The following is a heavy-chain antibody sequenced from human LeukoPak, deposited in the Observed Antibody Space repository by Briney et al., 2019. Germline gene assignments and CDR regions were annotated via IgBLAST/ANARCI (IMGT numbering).Heavy chain of an antibody. J-gene: IGHJ4*02. D-gene: IGHD2-2*01. Sequence: GGSRRLSCAASGFTFSDYYMSWIRQAPGKGLEWVSYISSSGSTIYYADSVKGRFTISRDNAKNSLYLQMNSLRAEDTAVYYCARESVVPAATLDYWGQGTLVTVSS. V-gene: IGHV3-11*01. CDR2: ISSSGSTI. CDR1: GFTFSDYY. CDR3: ARESVVPAATLDY.